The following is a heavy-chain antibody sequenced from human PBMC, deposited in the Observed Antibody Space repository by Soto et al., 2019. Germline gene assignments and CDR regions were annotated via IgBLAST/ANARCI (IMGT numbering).Heavy chain of an antibody. Sequence: QLQLQESGSGLVRPSQTLSLTCAVSGDSISRGGYSWTWIRQPPGKALEWIGNIYDSGSTSYNPSLKSRVTISLDRSKNQFSLRLTSVTAADTAVYFCARGSSSYYDYGMDVWGQRTTVTVSS. CDR1: GDSISRGGYS. CDR2: IYDSGST. D-gene: IGHD6-6*01. CDR3: ARGSSSYYDYGMDV. V-gene: IGHV4-30-2*01. J-gene: IGHJ6*02.